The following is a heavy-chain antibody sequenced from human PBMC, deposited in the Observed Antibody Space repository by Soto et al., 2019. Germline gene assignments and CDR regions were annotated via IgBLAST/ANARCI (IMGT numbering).Heavy chain of an antibody. V-gene: IGHV4-31*03. CDR2: IYYSGST. J-gene: IGHJ4*02. CDR1: GGSINSGGYY. D-gene: IGHD3-3*01. Sequence: TLSLTCTVSGGSINSGGYYWSWIRQHPGKGLEWIGYIYYSGSTYYNPSLKSRVTISIDTSKNQFSLKLSSVTAADTAVYHCARAQTIFGIITVFDYWGQGTLVTVSS. CDR3: ARAQTIFGIITVFDY.